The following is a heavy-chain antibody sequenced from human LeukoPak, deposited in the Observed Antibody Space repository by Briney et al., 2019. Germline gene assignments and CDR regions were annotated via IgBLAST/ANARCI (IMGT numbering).Heavy chain of an antibody. CDR2: INHSGST. D-gene: IGHD3-22*01. Sequence: SETLSLTCAVYGGSFSGYYWSWIRQPPGKGLEWIGEINHSGSTNYNPSLKSRVTISVDTSKNQFSLKLSSVTAADTAVYYCARGRLRYYYDSSGYIYWGQGTLVTVSS. CDR3: ARGRLRYYYDSSGYIY. V-gene: IGHV4-34*01. J-gene: IGHJ4*02. CDR1: GGSFSGYY.